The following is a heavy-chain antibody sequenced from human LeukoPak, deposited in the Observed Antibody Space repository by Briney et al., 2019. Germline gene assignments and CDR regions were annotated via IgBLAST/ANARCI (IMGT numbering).Heavy chain of an antibody. CDR3: ARGKGWIDP. V-gene: IGHV3-7*01. J-gene: IGHJ5*02. Sequence: GGSLRLSCAASGFTYTKNWISWFRQAPGKGLEWVGNVNEDGSEKNYVDSVRGRFTISRDNAKNSVYLQMNNLRVEEMAVYYCARGKGWIDPWGQGTLVTVSS. CDR1: GFTYTKNW. CDR2: VNEDGSEK.